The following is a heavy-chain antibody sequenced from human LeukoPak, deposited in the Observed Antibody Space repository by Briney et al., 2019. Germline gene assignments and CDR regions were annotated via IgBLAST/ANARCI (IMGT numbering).Heavy chain of an antibody. CDR1: GFTFSSYG. CDR2: IRYAGSNK. J-gene: IGHJ4*02. D-gene: IGHD6-6*01. Sequence: GGSLRLSCAASGFTFSSYGMHWVRQAPGKGLEWVAFIRYAGSNKYYADSVKGRFTISRDNSKNTLYLQMNSLRAEDTAVYYCASLRGGSSSSPYFDYWGQGTLVTVSS. CDR3: ASLRGGSSSSPYFDY. V-gene: IGHV3-30*02.